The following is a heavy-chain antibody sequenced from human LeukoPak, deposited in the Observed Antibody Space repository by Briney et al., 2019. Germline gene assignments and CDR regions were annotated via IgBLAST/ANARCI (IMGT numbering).Heavy chain of an antibody. V-gene: IGHV3-30-3*01. CDR2: ISFDLNSK. Sequence: GGSLRLSCVASGFTFSDYVIHWVRQAPGKGLEWVAVISFDLNSKYYSDSVKGRFTISRDSSKNTLFLHMNTLRAEDTAIYYCAKDRTVGASYWYFDLWGRGTLVTVSS. CDR1: GFTFSDYV. CDR3: AKDRTVGASYWYFDL. J-gene: IGHJ2*01. D-gene: IGHD1-26*01.